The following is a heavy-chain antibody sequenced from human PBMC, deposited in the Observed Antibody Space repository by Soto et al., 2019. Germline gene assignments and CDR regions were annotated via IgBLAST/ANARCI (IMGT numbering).Heavy chain of an antibody. V-gene: IGHV4-4*02. CDR3: ARMPHYGDYVIDD. CDR2: IYHSGST. J-gene: IGHJ4*02. D-gene: IGHD4-17*01. CDR1: GGSISSSNW. Sequence: SETLSLTCAVSGGSISSSNWWSCVRQPPGKGLEWIGEIYHSGSTNYNPSLKSRVTISVDKSKNQFSLKLSSVTAADTAVYYCARMPHYGDYVIDDRGQGTLVTVSS.